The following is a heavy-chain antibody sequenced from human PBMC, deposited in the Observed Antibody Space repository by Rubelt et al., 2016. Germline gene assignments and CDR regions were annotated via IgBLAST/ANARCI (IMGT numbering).Heavy chain of an antibody. CDR3: ARDQGYNYGSVDY. J-gene: IGHJ4*02. D-gene: IGHD5-18*01. V-gene: IGHV4-39*07. Sequence: QLQLQESGPGLVKPSETLSLTCTVSGGSISRSDYFWGWIRQPPGKGLEWVGSIYNSGSAYYNPSLKSRVTISVNTSKNQCSLWRSSVAAADTAVYFCARDQGYNYGSVDYWGQGILVTVSS. CDR2: IYNSGSA. CDR1: GGSISRSDYF.